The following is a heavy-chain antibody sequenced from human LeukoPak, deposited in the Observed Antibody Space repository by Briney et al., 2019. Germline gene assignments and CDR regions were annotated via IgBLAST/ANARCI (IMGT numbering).Heavy chain of an antibody. J-gene: IGHJ6*03. D-gene: IGHD6-13*01. CDR1: GYTFSDYY. V-gene: IGHV1-2*02. CDR2: INPNSGGT. CDR3: AGGPAAAGSSFYYYMDV. Sequence: ASVKVSCKASGYTFSDYYMHWVRQAPGQGLEWMGWINPNSGGTNYAQKFQGRVTMTRDTSISTAYMELSSLTSDDTAVYFCAGGPAAAGSSFYYYMDVWGKGTTVTVSS.